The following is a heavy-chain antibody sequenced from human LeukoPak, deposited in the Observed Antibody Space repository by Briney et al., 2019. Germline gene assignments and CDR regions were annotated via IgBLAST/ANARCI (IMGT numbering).Heavy chain of an antibody. CDR3: ARNDYGDFNFDY. D-gene: IGHD4-17*01. CDR1: GGSISSYY. CDR2: IYYSGST. Sequence: PSETLSLTCTVSGGSISSYYWCWIRQPPGKGLEWIGYIYYSGSTNYNPSLKSRVTISVDTSKNQFSLKLSSVTAADTAVYYCARNDYGDFNFDYWGQGTLVTVSS. V-gene: IGHV4-59*01. J-gene: IGHJ4*02.